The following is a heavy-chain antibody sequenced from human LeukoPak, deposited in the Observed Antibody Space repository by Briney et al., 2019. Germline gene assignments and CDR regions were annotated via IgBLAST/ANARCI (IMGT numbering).Heavy chain of an antibody. CDR2: IGAGGTFT. CDR1: GFTFSSYA. CDR3: AKARIAAAGTFDY. Sequence: GGSLRLSCTASGFTFSSYAMNWVRQAPGKGLEWVSGIGAGGTFTYYADSVKGRFTISRDNSRNTLYLQMNSLRADDTAVYYCAKARIAAAGTFDYWGQGTLVTVSS. J-gene: IGHJ4*02. V-gene: IGHV3-23*01. D-gene: IGHD6-13*01.